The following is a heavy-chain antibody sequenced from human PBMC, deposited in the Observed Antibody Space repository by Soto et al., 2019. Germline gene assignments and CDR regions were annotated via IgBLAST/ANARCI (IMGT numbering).Heavy chain of an antibody. J-gene: IGHJ4*02. CDR2: ISRSSRNI. Sequence: PGGSLRLSCAASGFTFSSYSMNWVRQAPGKGLQWVSYISRSSRNIYYADSVKGRFTISRDNAKNSLYLQMNTLTDEDTAVYYCARAGTSLGYCSSTSCYEFDYWGQGTLVTVSS. D-gene: IGHD2-2*01. V-gene: IGHV3-48*02. CDR1: GFTFSSYS. CDR3: ARAGTSLGYCSSTSCYEFDY.